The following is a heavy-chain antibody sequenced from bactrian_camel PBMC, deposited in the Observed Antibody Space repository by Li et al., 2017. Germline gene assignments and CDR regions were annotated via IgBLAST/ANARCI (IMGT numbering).Heavy chain of an antibody. Sequence: VQLVESGGGLVQPGGSLRLSCAASGFTLSTNAMSWVRQASGKGLEWVAVMNSGEGSTYYADPVKGRFTISRGNAENTLYLQLHSLKTEDTATYYCSVLVGAICGLHTERGLLDEYTDWGQGTQVTVS. V-gene: IGHV3S31*01. CDR3: SVLVGAICGLHTERGLLDEYTD. D-gene: IGHD1*01. CDR1: GFTLSTNA. J-gene: IGHJ4*01. CDR2: MNSGEGST.